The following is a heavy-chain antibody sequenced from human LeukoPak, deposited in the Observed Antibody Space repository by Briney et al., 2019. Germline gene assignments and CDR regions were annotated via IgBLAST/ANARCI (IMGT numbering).Heavy chain of an antibody. V-gene: IGHV4-30-2*01. D-gene: IGHD6-13*01. Sequence: PSQTLSLTCTVSGGSISSGGYYWSWIRQPPGKGLEWIGYIYHSGSTYYNPSLKSRVIISVDRSKNQFSLKLSSVTAADTAVYYCAREPIAAAGSDAFDIWGQGTMVTVSS. J-gene: IGHJ3*02. CDR1: GGSISSGGYY. CDR3: AREPIAAAGSDAFDI. CDR2: IYHSGST.